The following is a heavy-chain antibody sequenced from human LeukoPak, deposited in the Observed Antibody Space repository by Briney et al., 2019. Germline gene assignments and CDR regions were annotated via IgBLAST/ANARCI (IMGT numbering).Heavy chain of an antibody. CDR3: AKDRTVGASYWYFDL. CDR1: RFTFSNYA. J-gene: IGHJ2*01. V-gene: IGHV3-7*03. Sequence: PGGSLRLSCAASRFTFSNYAMSWVRQAPEKGLEWVASIKEDGSERQYVDSVKGRFSISRDNTKGSLFLQLNSLRAEDTAVYYCAKDRTVGASYWYFDLWGRGTLVTVSS. CDR2: IKEDGSER. D-gene: IGHD1-26*01.